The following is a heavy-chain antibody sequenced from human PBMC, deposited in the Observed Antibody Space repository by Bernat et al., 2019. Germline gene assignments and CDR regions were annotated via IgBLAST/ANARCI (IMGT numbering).Heavy chain of an antibody. V-gene: IGHV3-53*01. D-gene: IGHD7-27*01. CDR1: GFTVSSNY. Sequence: EVQLVESGGGLVQPGGSLRLSCVASGFTVSSNYMSWVRQAPGKGLEWVSLIYSDGSTNYADSVKGRFTISTDNSKNMLYLQMSSLRAEDTAVYYCARAGALTSFYFEYWGQGTLVTVSS. J-gene: IGHJ4*02. CDR2: IYSDGST. CDR3: ARAGALTSFYFEY.